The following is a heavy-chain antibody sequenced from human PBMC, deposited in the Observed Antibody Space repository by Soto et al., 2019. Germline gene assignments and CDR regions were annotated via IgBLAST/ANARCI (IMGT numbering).Heavy chain of an antibody. CDR1: GGSISSYY. J-gene: IGHJ5*02. Sequence: SETLSLTCTVSGGSISSYYWSWIWQPAGKGLEWIGRIYTSGSTNYNPSLKSRVTMSVDTSKNQFSLKLSSVTAADTAVYYCARDWGSSPDWNWSDPWGQGTLVTVSS. CDR3: ARDWGSSPDWNWSDP. V-gene: IGHV4-4*07. CDR2: IYTSGST. D-gene: IGHD6-13*01.